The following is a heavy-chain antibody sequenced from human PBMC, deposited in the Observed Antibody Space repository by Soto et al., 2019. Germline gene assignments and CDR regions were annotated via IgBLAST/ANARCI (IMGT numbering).Heavy chain of an antibody. CDR3: ARGGSSSWFDEAFDI. CDR2: IHTSEST. J-gene: IGHJ3*02. Sequence: SETLSLTCTVSGGSISGYYWNWIRQPAGKTVEWIGRIHTSESTNYNPSLKSRVTMSLDTSKNQFSLKLSSVTAADTAVYYCARGGSSSWFDEAFDIWGQGTMVTVSS. CDR1: GGSISGYY. V-gene: IGHV4-4*07. D-gene: IGHD6-13*01.